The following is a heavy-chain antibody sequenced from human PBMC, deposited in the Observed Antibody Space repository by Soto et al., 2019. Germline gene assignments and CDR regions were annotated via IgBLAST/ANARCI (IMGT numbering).Heavy chain of an antibody. Sequence: EVQLVETGGGLIQPGGSLRLSCAASGFTVSSNYMSWVRQAPGKGLEWVSVIYSGGSTYYVDSVKGRFTISRDNSKNTLYLQMNSLRAEDTAVYYCARDRRHYDFWSGYSVWYFDLWGRGTLVTVSS. D-gene: IGHD3-3*01. J-gene: IGHJ2*01. CDR3: ARDRRHYDFWSGYSVWYFDL. CDR2: IYSGGST. CDR1: GFTVSSNY. V-gene: IGHV3-53*02.